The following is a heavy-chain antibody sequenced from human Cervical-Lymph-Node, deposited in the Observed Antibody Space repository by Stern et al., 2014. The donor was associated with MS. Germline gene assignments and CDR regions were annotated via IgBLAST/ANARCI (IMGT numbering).Heavy chain of an antibody. CDR3: ARRRSGSYWDFDY. CDR2: IYWDDDK. Sequence: QITLKESGPTLVKPTQTLTLTCTFSGFSLNTDGLGVGWIRQPPGQALEWLALIYWDDDKWYSPSLKSRLIITKDTSKNQVVLTMTNMDPVATATYYCARRRSGSYWDFDYWGQGTLVTVSS. CDR1: GFSLNTDGLG. J-gene: IGHJ4*02. V-gene: IGHV2-5*02. D-gene: IGHD1-26*01.